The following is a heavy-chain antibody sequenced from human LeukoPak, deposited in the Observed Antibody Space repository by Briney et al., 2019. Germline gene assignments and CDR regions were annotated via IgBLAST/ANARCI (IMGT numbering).Heavy chain of an antibody. Sequence: SETLSLTCTVSGGSITNYYWSWIRQPPGKGLEWIGYIYYSGSTNYNPSLKSRVTISVDTSKNQFSLKLSSVTAADTAVYYCARDRVGATPDGYYYYMDVWGKGTTVTVSS. CDR2: IYYSGST. V-gene: IGHV4-59*01. CDR3: ARDRVGATPDGYYYYMDV. J-gene: IGHJ6*03. CDR1: GGSITNYY. D-gene: IGHD1-26*01.